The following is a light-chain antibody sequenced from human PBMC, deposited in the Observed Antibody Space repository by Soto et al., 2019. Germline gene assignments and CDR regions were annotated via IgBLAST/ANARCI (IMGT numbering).Light chain of an antibody. CDR3: AAWDDSLNGPGYV. CDR1: SSNIGSNT. CDR2: SNN. Sequence: QSALTQPPAASGAPGQRVTISCSGSSSNIGSNTVNWYQQLPGTAPKLLIYSNNQRPSGVPDRFSGSMSGTSASLAISGLQSEDEADYYCAAWDDSLNGPGYVFGTGTKVTVL. J-gene: IGLJ1*01. V-gene: IGLV1-44*01.